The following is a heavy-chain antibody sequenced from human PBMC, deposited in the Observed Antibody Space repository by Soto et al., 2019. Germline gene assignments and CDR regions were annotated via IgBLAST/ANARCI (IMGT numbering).Heavy chain of an antibody. D-gene: IGHD6-19*01. Sequence: GSLRLSCAASGFTFSSYAMSWVRQAPGKGLEWVSAISGSGGSTYYADSVKGRFTISRDNSKNTLYLQMNSLRAEDTAVYYCAKFRVAGTDYYYYYGMDVWGQGTTVTVSS. J-gene: IGHJ6*02. V-gene: IGHV3-23*01. CDR3: AKFRVAGTDYYYYYGMDV. CDR1: GFTFSSYA. CDR2: ISGSGGST.